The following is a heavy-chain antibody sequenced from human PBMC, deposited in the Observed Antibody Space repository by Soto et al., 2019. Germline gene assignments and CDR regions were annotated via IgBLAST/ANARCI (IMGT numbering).Heavy chain of an antibody. CDR2: TYYRSKWYN. CDR1: GDSVSSNSAA. CDR3: ARVVSCSGGSCYLDAFDI. J-gene: IGHJ3*02. V-gene: IGHV6-1*01. D-gene: IGHD2-15*01. Sequence: KQSQTLSLTCAISGDSVSSNSAAWNWIRQSPSRGLEWLGRTYYRSKWYNDYAVSVKSRITINPDTSKNQFSLQLNSVTPEDTAVYYCARVVSCSGGSCYLDAFDIWGQGTMVTVSS.